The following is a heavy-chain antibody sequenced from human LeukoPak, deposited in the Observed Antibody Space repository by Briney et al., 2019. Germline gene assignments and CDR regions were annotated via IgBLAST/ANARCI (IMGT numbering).Heavy chain of an antibody. Sequence: GASVKVSCKASGYTFTAYYIHWIRQAPGQGLEWMGWVKPSNGGTHYVAKFQGRTTMTRETSPSTAYMELYSLTSKDTATYYCARGPTIRGLLPNNWFDPWGQGTLVTVSP. D-gene: IGHD3-10*01. V-gene: IGHV1-2*02. CDR1: GYTFTAYY. CDR2: VKPSNGGT. J-gene: IGHJ5*02. CDR3: ARGPTIRGLLPNNWFDP.